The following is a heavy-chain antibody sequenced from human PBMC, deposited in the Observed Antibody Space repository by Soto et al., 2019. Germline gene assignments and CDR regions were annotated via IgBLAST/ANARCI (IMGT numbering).Heavy chain of an antibody. J-gene: IGHJ6*02. Sequence: PSETLSLTCTVSGGSISSGDYYWSWIRQPPGKGLEWIGYIYYSGSTYYNPSLKSRVTISVDTSKNQFSLKLSSVTAADTAVYYCARDPYFTISGYYGMDVWGQGTTVTVSS. CDR1: GGSISSGDYY. CDR2: IYYSGST. V-gene: IGHV4-30-4*01. D-gene: IGHD3-3*01. CDR3: ARDPYFTISGYYGMDV.